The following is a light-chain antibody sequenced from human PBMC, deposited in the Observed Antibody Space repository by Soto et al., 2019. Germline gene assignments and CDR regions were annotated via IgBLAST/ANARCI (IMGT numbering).Light chain of an antibody. CDR2: DAS. V-gene: IGKV1-5*01. J-gene: IGKJ1*01. Sequence: DIQMTQSPSTPSATAGDRVTITCRASQSISSWLAWYQHKPGKAPKLLIYDASNLDSGVPSRFSGSGSGTEFSLTISNLQPDDCATYYCQQYENYWTFGQGTRVEIK. CDR3: QQYENYWT. CDR1: QSISSW.